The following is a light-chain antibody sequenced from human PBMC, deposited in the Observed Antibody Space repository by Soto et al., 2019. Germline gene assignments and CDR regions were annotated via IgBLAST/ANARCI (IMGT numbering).Light chain of an antibody. J-gene: IGKJ1*01. CDR1: PIVSSTY. V-gene: IGKV3-20*01. CDR3: QQYGSSPGT. CDR2: DAS. Sequence: EIVLTQSPGTLSLSPGERATLSCRASPIVSSTYLAWYQQKPGQAPRLLIYDASSRAAGIPARFSGSGSGTDFTLTISGLEPDDFAVYYCQQYGSSPGTFGQGTKVDIK.